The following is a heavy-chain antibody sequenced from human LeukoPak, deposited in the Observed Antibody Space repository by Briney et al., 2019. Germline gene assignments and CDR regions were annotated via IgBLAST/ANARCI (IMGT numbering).Heavy chain of an antibody. CDR1: GYTFSSYY. J-gene: IGHJ4*02. CDR3: ARGDSSSWSPEK. V-gene: IGHV1-2*02. D-gene: IGHD6-13*01. Sequence: ASVKVCCKASGYTFSSYYMHWVRQAPGQGLEWMGWINPNSGGTNYAQKFQGRVTMTRDTSISTDYMELSRLRSDDTAVYYCARGDSSSWSPEKWGQGTLVTVSS. CDR2: INPNSGGT.